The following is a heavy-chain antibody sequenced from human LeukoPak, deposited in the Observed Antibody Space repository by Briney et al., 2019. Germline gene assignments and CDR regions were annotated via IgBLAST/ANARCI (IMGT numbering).Heavy chain of an antibody. CDR1: GFTFSSYA. V-gene: IGHV3-30*04. D-gene: IGHD5-18*01. CDR2: ISYDGSNK. CDR3: AKGSESGYSYGYYYYYYMDV. J-gene: IGHJ6*03. Sequence: GGSLRLSCAASGFTFSSYAMHWVRQAPGKGLEWVAVISYDGSNKYYADSVKGRFTISRDNSKNTLYLQMNSLRAEDTAVYYCAKGSESGYSYGYYYYYYMDVWGKGTTVTVSS.